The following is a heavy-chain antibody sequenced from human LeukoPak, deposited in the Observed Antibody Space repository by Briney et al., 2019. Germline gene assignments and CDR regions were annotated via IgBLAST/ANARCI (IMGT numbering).Heavy chain of an antibody. J-gene: IGHJ3*02. CDR2: ISSSSYI. Sequence: KTGGSLRLSCAASGFTFSSYSMNWVRQAPGKGLEWVSSISSSSYIYYADSVKGRFTISRDNAKNSLYLQMNSLRAEDTAVYYCARDQEDDSSGWYGAFDIWGQGTMVTVSS. D-gene: IGHD6-19*01. CDR3: ARDQEDDSSGWYGAFDI. V-gene: IGHV3-21*01. CDR1: GFTFSSYS.